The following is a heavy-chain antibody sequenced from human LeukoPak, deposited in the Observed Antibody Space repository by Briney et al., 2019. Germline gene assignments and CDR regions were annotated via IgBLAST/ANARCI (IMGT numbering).Heavy chain of an antibody. Sequence: PSETLSLTCTVSGGSISSYYWSWIRQPAGKGLEWIGRIYTSGGTNYNPSLKSRVTMSVDTSKNQFSLKLSSVTAADTAVYYCAREGSLAAAKELDPWGQGTLVTVSS. CDR2: IYTSGGT. V-gene: IGHV4-4*07. CDR1: GGSISSYY. D-gene: IGHD6-25*01. J-gene: IGHJ5*02. CDR3: AREGSLAAAKELDP.